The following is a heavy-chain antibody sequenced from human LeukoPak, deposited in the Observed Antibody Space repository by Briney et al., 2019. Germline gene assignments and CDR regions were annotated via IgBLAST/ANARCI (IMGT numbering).Heavy chain of an antibody. CDR3: ASPLRPGGFDY. J-gene: IGHJ4*02. CDR1: GGSISRYY. V-gene: IGHV4-59*08. Sequence: SETLSLTFIVSGGSISRYYWSWIRQPPGKGLEWIGYIYYSGSTNYNPSLKSRVTISVDTSKNQFSLKLSSVTAADTAVYYCASPLRPGGFDYWGQGTLVTVSS. CDR2: IYYSGST. D-gene: IGHD5-12*01.